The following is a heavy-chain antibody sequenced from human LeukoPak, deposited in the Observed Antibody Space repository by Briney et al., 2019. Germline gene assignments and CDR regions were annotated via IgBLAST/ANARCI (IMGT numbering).Heavy chain of an antibody. V-gene: IGHV1-18*01. Sequence: GASVKVSCKASGYTFTSYGISWVRQAPGQGLEWMGWISAYNGNTNYAQKLQGRVTMTTDTSTSTAYMELRSLRSDDTAVYYCARDRPPSVGSSSWTRWFDPWGQGTLVTVSS. CDR3: ARDRPPSVGSSSWTRWFDP. D-gene: IGHD6-13*01. J-gene: IGHJ5*02. CDR2: ISAYNGNT. CDR1: GYTFTSYG.